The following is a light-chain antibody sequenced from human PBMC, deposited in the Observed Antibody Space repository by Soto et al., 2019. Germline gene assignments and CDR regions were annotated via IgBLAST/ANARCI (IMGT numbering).Light chain of an antibody. V-gene: IGLV2-14*01. CDR1: SSDVGGYNY. Sequence: QSALTQPASVSGSPGQSITISCTGTSSDVGGYNYVSWYQQHPGKAPKLMIFEVRNRPSGISNRFSGSKSGNTASLTISGLQPEDEADYYCSSYTSGSTLYVFGTGTKLTVL. J-gene: IGLJ1*01. CDR2: EVR. CDR3: SSYTSGSTLYV.